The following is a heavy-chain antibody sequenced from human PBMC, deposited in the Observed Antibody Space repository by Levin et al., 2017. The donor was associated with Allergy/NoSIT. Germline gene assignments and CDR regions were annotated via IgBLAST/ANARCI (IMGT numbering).Heavy chain of an antibody. J-gene: IGHJ2*01. V-gene: IGHV4-31*03. CDR2: IYYSGST. D-gene: IGHD1-26*01. CDR1: GGSISSGGYY. Sequence: SETLSLTCTVSGGSISSGGYYWSWIRQHPGKGLEWIGYIYYSGSTYYNTSLKSRVTISVDTSKNQFSLKLTSVTAADTAVYYCARRIPSYSGYFDLWGRGTLVSVSS. CDR3: ARRIPSYSGYFDL.